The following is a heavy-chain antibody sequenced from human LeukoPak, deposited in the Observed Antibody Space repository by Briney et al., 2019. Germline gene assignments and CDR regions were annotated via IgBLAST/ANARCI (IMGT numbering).Heavy chain of an antibody. J-gene: IGHJ4*02. Sequence: SENLSLNCTGSAGSISSYYWSWIRQPPGKGLEWMGYLYYSGSTNYNPSLKSRVTISVDSSNNQFSLKLSSVTAADTDVYYCARTSPPYYCSRTSCYWGFDYWGQGTLVTVSS. D-gene: IGHD2-2*01. CDR1: AGSISSYY. CDR3: ARTSPPYYCSRTSCYWGFDY. CDR2: LYYSGST. V-gene: IGHV4-59*01.